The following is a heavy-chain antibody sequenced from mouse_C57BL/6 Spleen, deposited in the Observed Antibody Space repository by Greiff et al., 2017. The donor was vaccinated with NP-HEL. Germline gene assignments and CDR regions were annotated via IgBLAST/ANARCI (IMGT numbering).Heavy chain of an antibody. V-gene: IGHV5-16*01. CDR2: INYDGSST. CDR3: AREGDSNCFDY. Sequence: EVHLVESEGGLVQPGSSMKLSCTASGFTFSDYYMAWVRQVPEKGLEWVANINYDGSSTYYLDSLKSRFIISRDNAKNILYLQMSSLKSEDTATYYCAREGDSNCFDYWGQGTTLTVSS. CDR1: GFTFSDYY. D-gene: IGHD2-5*01. J-gene: IGHJ2*01.